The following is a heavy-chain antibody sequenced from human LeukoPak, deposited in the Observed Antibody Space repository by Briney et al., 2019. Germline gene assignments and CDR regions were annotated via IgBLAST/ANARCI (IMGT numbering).Heavy chain of an antibody. V-gene: IGHV3-30*18. Sequence: GSLRLSCAAPGFTFSNYDMHWVRQAPGKGLEWVALISYDGRNKNCADSVKGRFTISRDNSKNTLYLQMNSLRAEDTAVYYCAKDIPGYNYGSDYWGQGTLVTVSS. D-gene: IGHD1-1*01. CDR3: AKDIPGYNYGSDY. CDR2: ISYDGRNK. J-gene: IGHJ4*02. CDR1: GFTFSNYD.